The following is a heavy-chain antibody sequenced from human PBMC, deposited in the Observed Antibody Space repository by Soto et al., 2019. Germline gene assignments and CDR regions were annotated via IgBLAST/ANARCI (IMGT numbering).Heavy chain of an antibody. CDR3: ANDRGIAAAGTLVP. Sequence: ASVKVSCKVSGYTLTELSMHWVRQAPGKGLEWMGGFDPEDGETIYAQKFQGRVTMTEDTPTDTAYMELSSLRSEDTAVYYCANDRGIAAAGTLVPWGQGTLVTVSS. V-gene: IGHV1-24*01. CDR1: GYTLTELS. D-gene: IGHD6-13*01. J-gene: IGHJ5*02. CDR2: FDPEDGET.